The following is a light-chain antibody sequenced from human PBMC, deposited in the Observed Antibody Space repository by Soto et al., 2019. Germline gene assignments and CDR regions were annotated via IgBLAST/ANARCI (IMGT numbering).Light chain of an antibody. J-gene: IGLJ3*02. CDR3: QTWASGIRV. V-gene: IGLV4-69*01. CDR2: LNSDGSH. Sequence: QSVLTQSPSASASLGASVKLTCTLSSGHSSHAIAWHQQQPEKGPRYLMKLNSDGSHSKGDGIPDRFSGSTSGAERYLTISSLQSEDEADDYCQTWASGIRVFGGGTKLTVL. CDR1: SGHSSHA.